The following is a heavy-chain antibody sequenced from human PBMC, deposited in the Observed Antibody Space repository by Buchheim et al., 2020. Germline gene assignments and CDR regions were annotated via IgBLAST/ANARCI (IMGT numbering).Heavy chain of an antibody. V-gene: IGHV3-30*18. J-gene: IGHJ4*02. CDR1: GFAFSSYG. CDR3: AKDRDSTGWLDFAFDY. Sequence: QVQLVESGGGVVQPERSLRLSCAASGFAFSSYGIHWVRQAPGKGLEWVAVISFDGSSDDYADSVKGRFTISRDNSKNMVYLQMNSLSTEDTAVYYCAKDRDSTGWLDFAFDYWGQGT. CDR2: ISFDGSSD. D-gene: IGHD3-22*01.